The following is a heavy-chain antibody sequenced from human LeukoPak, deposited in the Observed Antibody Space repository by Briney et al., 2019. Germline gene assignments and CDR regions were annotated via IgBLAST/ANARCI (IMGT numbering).Heavy chain of an antibody. CDR2: ISSNGGST. D-gene: IGHD5-18*01. J-gene: IGHJ4*02. V-gene: IGHV3-23*01. CDR3: ANRRGTAMLFDY. Sequence: GGSLRLSCVASGFTFSSYEMNWVRQAPGKGLEWVSAISSNGGSTYCADSVKGRFTISRDNSKNTLYLQMNSLRAEDTAVYYCANRRGTAMLFDYWSQGTLVTVSS. CDR1: GFTFSSYE.